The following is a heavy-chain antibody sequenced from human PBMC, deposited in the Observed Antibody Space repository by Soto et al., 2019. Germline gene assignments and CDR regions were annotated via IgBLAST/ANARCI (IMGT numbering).Heavy chain of an antibody. D-gene: IGHD1-26*01. CDR1: GFTFSSYW. CDR3: ATVGATHAFDI. V-gene: IGHV3-7*01. Sequence: GGSLRLSCAASGFTFSSYWMSWVRQAPGKGLEWVANIKQDGSEKYYVDSVKGRFTISRDNAKNSLYLQMNSLRAEDAAVYYCATVGATHAFDIWGQGTMVTVSS. J-gene: IGHJ3*02. CDR2: IKQDGSEK.